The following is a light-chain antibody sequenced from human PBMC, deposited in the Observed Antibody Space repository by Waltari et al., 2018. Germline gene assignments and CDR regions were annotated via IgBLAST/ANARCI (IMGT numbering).Light chain of an antibody. CDR2: AVR. CDR1: SSDVGGYNY. J-gene: IGLJ1*01. Sequence: QSALTQPASVSGSPGQSITISCTASSSDVGGYNYVPWYQQHPGTAPKLLISAVRNRPSGVSTRFSGSKSGNTASLTISGLQADDEADYYCSSYTSSSTPGVFGTGTKVTVL. V-gene: IGLV2-14*03. CDR3: SSYTSSSTPGV.